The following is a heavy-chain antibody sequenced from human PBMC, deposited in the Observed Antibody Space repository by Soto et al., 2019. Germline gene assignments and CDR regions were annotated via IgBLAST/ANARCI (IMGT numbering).Heavy chain of an antibody. Sequence: SETLSLTCTVSGGSISSSSYYWGWIRQPPGKGLEWIGSIYYSGSTYYNPSLKSRVTISVDTSKNQFSLKLSSVTAADTAVYYCARFSQYYDFWSGYFIDYWGQGTLVTVSS. CDR3: ARFSQYYDFWSGYFIDY. V-gene: IGHV4-39*01. CDR2: IYYSGST. J-gene: IGHJ4*02. CDR1: GGSISSSSYY. D-gene: IGHD3-3*01.